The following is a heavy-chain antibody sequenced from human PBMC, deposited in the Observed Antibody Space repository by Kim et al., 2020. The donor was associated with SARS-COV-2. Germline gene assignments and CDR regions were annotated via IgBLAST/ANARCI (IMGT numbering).Heavy chain of an antibody. CDR3: AKGRSAWRRLITCYYYG. D-gene: IGHD2-8*01. CDR1: GFTFSSSA. Sequence: GGSLRLSCAASGFTFSSSAMSWVRQAPGKGLEWVSVIYSGGSSTYYADSVKGRFTISRDNAKNTLYLQMNSLRAEDTATYYCAKGRSAWRRLITCYYYG. J-gene: IGHJ6*01. V-gene: IGHV3-23*03. CDR2: IYSGGSST.